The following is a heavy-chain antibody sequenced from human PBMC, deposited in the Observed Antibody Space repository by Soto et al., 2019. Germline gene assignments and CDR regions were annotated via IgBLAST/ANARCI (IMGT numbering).Heavy chain of an antibody. Sequence: PGGSLRLSCAASGFTFSSYDMHWVRQAPGKGLEWVAVISYDGSNKYYADSVKGRFTISRDNSKNTLYLQMNSLRAEDTAVYYCAKDAPPTYYYDSSGYYDAFDIWGQGTMVTVSS. CDR1: GFTFSSYD. D-gene: IGHD3-22*01. CDR2: ISYDGSNK. V-gene: IGHV3-30*18. J-gene: IGHJ3*02. CDR3: AKDAPPTYYYDSSGYYDAFDI.